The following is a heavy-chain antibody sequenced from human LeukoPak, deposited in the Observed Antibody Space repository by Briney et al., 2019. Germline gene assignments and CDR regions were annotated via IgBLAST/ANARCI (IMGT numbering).Heavy chain of an antibody. D-gene: IGHD6-13*01. CDR1: GYTFTSYY. Sequence: GASVKVSCKASGYTFTSYYMHWVRQAPGQGLEWMGIINPSGGSTSYAQKFQGRVTMTRDMSTSTVYMELSSLRSEDTAVYYCARVSSSSWYSSSGWFDPWGQETLVTVSS. CDR3: ARVSSSSWYSSSGWFDP. V-gene: IGHV1-46*01. CDR2: INPSGGST. J-gene: IGHJ5*02.